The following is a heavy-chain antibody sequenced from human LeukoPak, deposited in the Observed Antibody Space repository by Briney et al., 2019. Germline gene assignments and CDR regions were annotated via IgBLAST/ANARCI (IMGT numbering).Heavy chain of an antibody. CDR3: ARRPIKYYYYGMDV. J-gene: IGHJ6*02. Sequence: PGGSLRLSCVASGFTFSNYAMSWVRQTPGKGLEWVSTLSGGSSVTNYADSVKGRFTISRDNSKNTLYLQMNSLRAEDTAVYYCARRPIKYYYYGMDVWGQGTTVTVSS. CDR2: LSGGSSVT. V-gene: IGHV3-23*01. CDR1: GFTFSNYA.